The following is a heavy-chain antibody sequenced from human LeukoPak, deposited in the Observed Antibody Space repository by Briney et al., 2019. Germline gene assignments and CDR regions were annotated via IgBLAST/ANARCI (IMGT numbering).Heavy chain of an antibody. Sequence: GGSLRLSCAASGFTFSSYAMSWVRQAPRKGLEWVSAISGSGGSTYYADSVKGRFTISRDNSKNTLYLQMNSLRAEDTAVYYCAKSTCSSTSCSKFDPWGQGTLVTVSS. CDR2: ISGSGGST. CDR1: GFTFSSYA. D-gene: IGHD2-2*01. CDR3: AKSTCSSTSCSKFDP. J-gene: IGHJ5*02. V-gene: IGHV3-23*01.